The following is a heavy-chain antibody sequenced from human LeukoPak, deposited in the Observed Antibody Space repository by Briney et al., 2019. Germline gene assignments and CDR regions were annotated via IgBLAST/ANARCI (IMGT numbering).Heavy chain of an antibody. J-gene: IGHJ5*02. CDR1: GGSISSGGYY. Sequence: SETLSLTCTVSGGSISSGGYYWSWIRQHPGKGLEWIGYIYYSGSTYYNPSLKSRVTISVDTSKNQFSLKLSSVTAADTAVYYCARGRWGYCSSTSCSNWFDPWGQGTLVTVSS. CDR3: ARGRWGYCSSTSCSNWFDP. CDR2: IYYSGST. V-gene: IGHV4-31*03. D-gene: IGHD2-2*01.